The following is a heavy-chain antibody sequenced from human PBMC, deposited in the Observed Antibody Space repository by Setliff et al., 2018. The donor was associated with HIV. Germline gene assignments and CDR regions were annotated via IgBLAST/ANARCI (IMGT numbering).Heavy chain of an antibody. CDR3: ARDGYSSSWYVISGSFDY. D-gene: IGHD6-13*01. J-gene: IGHJ4*02. CDR1: GGSISSYY. Sequence: SETLSLTCTVSGGSISSYYWSWIRQPPGKGLEWIGYIYYSGSTNYNPSLKSRVTISVDTSENQFSLKLSSVTAADTAVYYCARDGYSSSWYVISGSFDYWGQGILVTVSS. CDR2: IYYSGST. V-gene: IGHV4-59*12.